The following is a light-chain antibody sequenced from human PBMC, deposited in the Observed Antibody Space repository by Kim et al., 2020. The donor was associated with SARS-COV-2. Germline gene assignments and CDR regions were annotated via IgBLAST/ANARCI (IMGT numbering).Light chain of an antibody. Sequence: EIVLTQSPGTLSLSPGERATLSCRASQSVSSNYLAWYQQKPGQAPRLLIYGASSRATGIPDRFSGSGSGTDFTLTISRLEPEDFAVYYCQQYNSSPSTFGQGTKLEI. J-gene: IGKJ2*02. V-gene: IGKV3-20*01. CDR3: QQYNSSPST. CDR2: GAS. CDR1: QSVSSNY.